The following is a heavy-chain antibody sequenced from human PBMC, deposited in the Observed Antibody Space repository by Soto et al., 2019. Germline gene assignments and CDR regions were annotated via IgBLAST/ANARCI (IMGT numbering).Heavy chain of an antibody. CDR1: GGSISSYY. V-gene: IGHV4-59*01. J-gene: IGHJ5*02. D-gene: IGHD2-2*01. CDR3: AREGYCSSTSCYSWFDP. CDR2: IYYSGST. Sequence: SETLSLTCTVSGGSISSYYLSWIRQPPGKGLEWIGYIYYSGSTNYNPSLKSRVTISVDTSKNQFSLKLSSVTAADTAVYYCAREGYCSSTSCYSWFDPWGQGTLVTVYS.